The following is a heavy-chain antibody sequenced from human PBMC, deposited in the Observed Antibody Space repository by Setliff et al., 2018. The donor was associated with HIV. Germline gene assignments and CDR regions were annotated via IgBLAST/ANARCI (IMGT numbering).Heavy chain of an antibody. Sequence: ASVKVSCKASGYTFTSYGISWVRQAPGQGLEWMGWISAYNGNTNYTQKLQGRVTVTTDTSTSTAYMELRSLRSDDTAVYYCARGSGWYTYYYYYYMDVWGKGTTVTVSS. CDR2: ISAYNGNT. CDR3: ARGSGWYTYYYYYYMDV. D-gene: IGHD6-19*01. J-gene: IGHJ6*03. CDR1: GYTFTSYG. V-gene: IGHV1-18*01.